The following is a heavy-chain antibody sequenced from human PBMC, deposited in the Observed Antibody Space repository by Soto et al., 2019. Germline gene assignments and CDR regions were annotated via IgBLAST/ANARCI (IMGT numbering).Heavy chain of an antibody. CDR3: ATVRCSSTTCSKRYFAY. J-gene: IGHJ4*02. CDR1: GGTFSSYA. V-gene: IGHV1-69*13. Sequence: SVKVSCKASGGTFSSYAISWVRQAPGQGLEWMGGIIPIFGTANYAQKFQGRVTITADESTSTAYMELSSLRSEDTAVYYCATVRCSSTTCSKRYFAYCRQGTLVTVS. CDR2: IIPIFGTA. D-gene: IGHD2-2*01.